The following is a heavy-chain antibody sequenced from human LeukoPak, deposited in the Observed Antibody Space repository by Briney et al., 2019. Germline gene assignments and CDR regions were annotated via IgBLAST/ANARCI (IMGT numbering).Heavy chain of an antibody. J-gene: IGHJ4*02. CDR2: INHSGST. D-gene: IGHD6-19*01. CDR3: ARGGGYENDY. CDR1: GGSFSGYY. Sequence: SETLSLTRAVYGGSFSGYYWSWIRQPPGKGLEWIGEINHSGSTNYNPSLKSRVTISVDTSKNQFSLKLSSVTAADTAVYYCARGGGYENDYWGQGTLVTVSS. V-gene: IGHV4-34*01.